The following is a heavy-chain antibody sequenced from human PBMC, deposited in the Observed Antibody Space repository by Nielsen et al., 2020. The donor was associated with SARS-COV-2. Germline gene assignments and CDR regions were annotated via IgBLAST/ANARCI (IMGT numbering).Heavy chain of an antibody. CDR2: IYYSGST. CDR3: AKDGVVRGDALDL. V-gene: IGHV4-39*01. CDR1: GGSISSSSYY. Sequence: SETLSLTCTVSGGSISSSSYYWGWIRQPPGKGLEWIGTIYYSGSTYYNPSLKSRVTISVDTSKNQFSLKLSSVTAADTALYYCAKDGVVRGDALDLWGQGTMVTVSS. D-gene: IGHD3-10*01. J-gene: IGHJ3*01.